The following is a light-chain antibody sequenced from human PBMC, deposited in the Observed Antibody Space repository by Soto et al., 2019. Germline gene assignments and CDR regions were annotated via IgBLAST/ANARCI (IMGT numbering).Light chain of an antibody. V-gene: IGKV3-11*01. J-gene: IGKJ5*01. CDR1: QRVSNS. Sequence: DTLLTQSPATLSLSPGERVTLSCRATQRVSNSLAWYQQKSGQAPRLLIYDASFRATGIPARFSGSGSGTDFTLTISSLEPEDFVVYYCQLSQQRSDWPPITFGQGTRLDIK. CDR3: QLSQQRSDWPPIT. CDR2: DAS.